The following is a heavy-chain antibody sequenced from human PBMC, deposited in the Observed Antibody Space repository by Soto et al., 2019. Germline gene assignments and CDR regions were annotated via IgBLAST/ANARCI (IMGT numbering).Heavy chain of an antibody. J-gene: IGHJ6*02. CDR2: IIPLLDTT. CDR3: TKDLAPGIPRGLDV. CDR1: GGTFSNDI. D-gene: IGHD2-21*02. Sequence: SVKVSCKTSGGTFSNDIITWVRQAPGQGLEWMGRIIPLLDTTNYAQKFQGRVTITADKSTGTAYMELSSLRSEDTAVYYCTKDLAPGIPRGLDVWGQGITVTVSS. V-gene: IGHV1-69*08.